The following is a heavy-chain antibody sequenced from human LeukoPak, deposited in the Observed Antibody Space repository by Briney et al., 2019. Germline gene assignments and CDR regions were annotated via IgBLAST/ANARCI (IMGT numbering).Heavy chain of an antibody. J-gene: IGHJ4*02. CDR1: GYTFTSYY. V-gene: IGHV1-46*01. CDR3: ARDPVRDTAMVTGLDY. Sequence: ASVKVSCKASGYTFTSYYMHWVRQAPGQGLEWMGLINPSGGSTSYAQKFQGRVTMTRDTSTSTVYMELSSLRSEDTAVYYCARDPVRDTAMVTGLDYWGQGTLVTVSS. CDR2: INPSGGST. D-gene: IGHD5-18*01.